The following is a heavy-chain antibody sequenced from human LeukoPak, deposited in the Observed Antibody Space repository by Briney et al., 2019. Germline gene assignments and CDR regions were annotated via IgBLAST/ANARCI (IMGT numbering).Heavy chain of an antibody. J-gene: IGHJ4*02. CDR1: GGSISSYY. V-gene: IGHV4-59*01. D-gene: IGHD6-6*01. CDR3: ARGGDSSSSPSPIDY. CDR2: IYYSGST. Sequence: SETLSLTCTVSGGSISSYYWSLIRQPPGKGLEWIGYIYYSGSTNYNPSLKSRVTISVDTSKNQFSLKLSSVTAADTAVYYCARGGDSSSSPSPIDYWGQGTLVTVSS.